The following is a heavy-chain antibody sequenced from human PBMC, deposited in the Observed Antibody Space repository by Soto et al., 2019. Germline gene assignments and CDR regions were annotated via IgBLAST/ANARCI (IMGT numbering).Heavy chain of an antibody. V-gene: IGHV5-51*01. CDR3: ARGVGGNLVYFDN. CDR1: GYTFPSYC. J-gene: IGHJ4*02. D-gene: IGHD3-10*01. Sequence: EVQLVQSGAEVKKPGESLKISCKGSGYTFPSYCVGWVRQMPGKAWEWMGIISPDDSETRYSPSFQGQVTISADKSITTAYLQWNTLKASDTAIYYCARGVGGNLVYFDNWGQGTLVTVSS. CDR2: ISPDDSET.